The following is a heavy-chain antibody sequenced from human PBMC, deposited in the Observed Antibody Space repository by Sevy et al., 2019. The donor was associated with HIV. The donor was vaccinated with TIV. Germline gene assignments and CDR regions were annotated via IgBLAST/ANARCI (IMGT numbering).Heavy chain of an antibody. Sequence: GGSLRLSCTASGFIFSTYWMSWVRQAPGKGLEWVANIKEDGSEKCYVVSEKGRFTISRDNAKNSLYLQMSSLRAEDTAVYYCARGGKYLGYWGQGTLVTVSS. J-gene: IGHJ4*02. CDR2: IKEDGSEK. CDR3: ARGGKYLGY. D-gene: IGHD1-26*01. CDR1: GFIFSTYW. V-gene: IGHV3-7*01.